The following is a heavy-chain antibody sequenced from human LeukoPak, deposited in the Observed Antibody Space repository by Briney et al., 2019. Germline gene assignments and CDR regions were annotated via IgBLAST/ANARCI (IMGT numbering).Heavy chain of an antibody. J-gene: IGHJ4*02. CDR3: AREDNYYDSSGYHTGFDY. CDR1: GFTFSSYS. D-gene: IGHD3-22*01. V-gene: IGHV3-21*01. Sequence: GGSLRLSCAAPGFTFSSYSMNWVRQAPGKGLEWVSSISSSSSYIYYADSVKGRFTISRDNAKNSLYLQMNSLRAEDTAVYYCAREDNYYDSSGYHTGFDYWGQGTLVTVSS. CDR2: ISSSSSYI.